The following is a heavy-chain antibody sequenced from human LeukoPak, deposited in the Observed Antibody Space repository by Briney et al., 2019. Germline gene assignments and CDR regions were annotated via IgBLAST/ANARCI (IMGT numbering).Heavy chain of an antibody. Sequence: PSETLSLTCTVSNGSMRSYYWTWIRQPAGKGLEWVGRLFDARKVNYNPSLGGRVTMSMDTSKNQFSLRMTSVTAADTAVYYCARGFQGVYDYWGQGALVIVSS. CDR1: NGSMRSYY. J-gene: IGHJ4*02. D-gene: IGHD5/OR15-5a*01. V-gene: IGHV4-4*07. CDR3: ARGFQGVYDY. CDR2: LFDARKV.